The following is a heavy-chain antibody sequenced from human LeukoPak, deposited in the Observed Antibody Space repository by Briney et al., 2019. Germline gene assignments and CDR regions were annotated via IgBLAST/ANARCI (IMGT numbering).Heavy chain of an antibody. CDR3: ARPDPYCSSTSCYMDV. V-gene: IGHV4-39*01. CDR2: IYYSGST. D-gene: IGHD2-2*01. Sequence: SETLSLTCTVSGGSISSSSYYWGWIRQPPGKGLEWIGSIYYSGSTYYNPSLKSRVTISVDTSKNQFSLKLSSVTAADTAVYYCARPDPYCSSTSCYMDVWAKGPRSPSP. CDR1: GGSISSSSYY. J-gene: IGHJ6*02.